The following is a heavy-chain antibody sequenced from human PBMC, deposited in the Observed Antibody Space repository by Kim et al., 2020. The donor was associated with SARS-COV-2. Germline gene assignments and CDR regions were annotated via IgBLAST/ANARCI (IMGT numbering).Heavy chain of an antibody. J-gene: IGHJ4*02. CDR3: ARGGERRPFDY. D-gene: IGHD1-26*01. CDR2: IYYSGST. CDR1: GGSISSYY. V-gene: IGHV4-59*13. Sequence: SETLSLTCTVSGGSISSYYWSWIRQPPGKGLEWIGYIYYSGSTNYNPSLKSRVTISVDTSKNQFSLKLSSVTAADTAVYYCARGGERRPFDYWGQGTLVTVSS.